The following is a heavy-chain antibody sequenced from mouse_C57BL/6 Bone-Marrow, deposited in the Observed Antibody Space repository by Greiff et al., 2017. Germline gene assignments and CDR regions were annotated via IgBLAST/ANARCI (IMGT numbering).Heavy chain of an antibody. V-gene: IGHV1-15*01. D-gene: IGHD1-1*02. CDR1: GYTFTDYE. Sequence: QVQLQQSGAELVRPGASVTLSCKASGYTFTDYEMHWVKQTPVHGLEWIGAIDPETGGTAYNQKFKGKAILTADKSSSTAYMELRSLTSEDSAFYYCTRPYYHDFDYWGQGTTLTVSS. CDR2: IDPETGGT. J-gene: IGHJ2*01. CDR3: TRPYYHDFDY.